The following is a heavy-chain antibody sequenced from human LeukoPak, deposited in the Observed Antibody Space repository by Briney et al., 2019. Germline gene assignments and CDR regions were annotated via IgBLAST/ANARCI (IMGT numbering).Heavy chain of an antibody. CDR1: GESFSAYS. D-gene: IGHD2-2*01. V-gene: IGHV4-34*01. CDR3: TRERSTPGINWFDP. J-gene: IGHJ5*02. CDR2: IDHSGST. Sequence: SETLSLTCAVYGESFSAYSWNWIRQSPGKGLEWIGEIDHSGSTNYNPSLKSRVTISVDTSKNQTSKRQFSLKLNSVTAADTAVYYCTRERSTPGINWFDPWGQGTLVSVSS.